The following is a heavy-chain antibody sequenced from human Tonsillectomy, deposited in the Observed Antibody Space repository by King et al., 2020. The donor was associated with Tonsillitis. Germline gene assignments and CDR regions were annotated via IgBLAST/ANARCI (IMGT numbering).Heavy chain of an antibody. J-gene: IGHJ3*01. CDR3: TTVWGSGQYWVRAFDL. V-gene: IGHV3-15*01. D-gene: IGHD3-22*01. Sequence: GQLVESGGGLVNPGGSLRLSCAASGFPFSKAWMTWVRQAPGKGLEWVGHIKNKNEGETTDFAAPVKGRFSISRDDSKAMLYLQLNSLKTDDTAVYYCTTVWGSGQYWVRAFDLWGQGTMVTVSS. CDR2: IKNKNEGETT. CDR1: GFPFSKAW.